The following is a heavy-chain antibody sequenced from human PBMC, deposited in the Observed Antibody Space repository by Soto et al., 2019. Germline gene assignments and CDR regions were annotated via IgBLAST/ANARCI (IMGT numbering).Heavy chain of an antibody. Sequence: QVQLVESGGGVVQPGTSRRLSCAASGFPLSDFGLQWVRQAPGKGLEWVAVISYDGRNKYYADSMKGRFTISRDSSTKTLYLQMNSLRTEDTAVYYCARESESTGYLDYWGQGTLVTVSS. CDR2: ISYDGRNK. CDR3: ARESESTGYLDY. J-gene: IGHJ4*02. D-gene: IGHD2-8*02. V-gene: IGHV3-30*04. CDR1: GFPLSDFG.